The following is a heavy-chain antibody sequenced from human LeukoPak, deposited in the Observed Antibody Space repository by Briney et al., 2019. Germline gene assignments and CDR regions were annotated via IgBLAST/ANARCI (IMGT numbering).Heavy chain of an antibody. CDR3: ATTVTTGVDY. CDR1: GGSFSGYY. D-gene: IGHD4-17*01. V-gene: IGHV4-34*01. J-gene: IGHJ4*02. CDR2: INHSGST. Sequence: SETLSLTCAVYGGSFSGYYWSWIRQPPGKGLEWIGEINHSGSTNYNPSLKSRVAISVDTSKNQFSLKLSSVTAADTAAYYCATTVTTGVDYWGQGTLVTVSS.